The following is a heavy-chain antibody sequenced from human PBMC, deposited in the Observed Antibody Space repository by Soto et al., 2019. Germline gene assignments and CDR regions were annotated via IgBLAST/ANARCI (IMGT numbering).Heavy chain of an antibody. CDR3: ATWPATVTRGWFDP. CDR1: GYTLTELS. Sequence: AXVKVSCKVSGYTLTELSMHWVRQAPGKCLEWMGGFDPEDGETIYAQKFQGRVTMTEDTSTDTAYMELSSLRSEDTAVYYCATWPATVTRGWFDPWGQGTLVTVSS. D-gene: IGHD4-4*01. J-gene: IGHJ5*02. V-gene: IGHV1-24*01. CDR2: FDPEDGET.